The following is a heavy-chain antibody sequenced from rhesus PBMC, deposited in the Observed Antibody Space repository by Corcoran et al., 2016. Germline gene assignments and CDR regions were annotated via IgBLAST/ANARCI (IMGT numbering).Heavy chain of an antibody. V-gene: IGHV4-160*01. CDR1: GGAISGDY. J-gene: IGHJ4*01. CDR3: ARASRIDY. CDR2: IYGSVGRP. Sequence: QVQLQESGPGLVKPSETLSLTCAVSGGAISGDYWSWIRQPPGKGLEWIGRIYGSVGRPAYNPSLKRRVTISTDASKNQFSLKLSSVTAADTAVYYCARASRIDYWGQGVLVTVSS.